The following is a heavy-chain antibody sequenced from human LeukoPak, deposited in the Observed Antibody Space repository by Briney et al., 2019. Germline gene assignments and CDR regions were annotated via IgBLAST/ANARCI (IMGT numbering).Heavy chain of an antibody. CDR3: AKDWGHTTMVSYYFDY. D-gene: IGHD5-18*01. CDR1: GFTFSSYG. V-gene: IGHV3-33*06. Sequence: PGRSLRLSCAASGFTFSSYGMHWVRQAPGKGLEWVAVIWYDGNNKYYADSVKGRFTISRDNSKNTLYLQMNSLRAEDTAVYYCAKDWGHTTMVSYYFDYWGQGTLVTVSS. J-gene: IGHJ4*02. CDR2: IWYDGNNK.